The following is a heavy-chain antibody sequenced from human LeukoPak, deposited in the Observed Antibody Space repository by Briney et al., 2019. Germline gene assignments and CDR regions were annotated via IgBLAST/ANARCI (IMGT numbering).Heavy chain of an antibody. V-gene: IGHV3-23*01. CDR3: AKKKFGERGYNWFDP. D-gene: IGHD3-10*01. CDR2: ISGSGGST. Sequence: GGSLRLSCAASGFTFSSYAMSWVRQAPGKGLEWVSAISGSGGSTYYADSVKGRFTISRDNSKNTLYLQMNSLRAEDTAVYYCAKKKFGERGYNWFDPWGQGTQVTVSS. J-gene: IGHJ5*02. CDR1: GFTFSSYA.